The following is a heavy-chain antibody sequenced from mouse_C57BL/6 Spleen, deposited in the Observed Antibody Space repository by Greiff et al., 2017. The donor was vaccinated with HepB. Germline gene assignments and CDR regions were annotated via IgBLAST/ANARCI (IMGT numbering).Heavy chain of an antibody. V-gene: IGHV1-19*01. CDR3: ARRGLWSYYYAMDY. J-gene: IGHJ4*01. CDR2: INPYNGGT. CDR1: GYTFTDYY. D-gene: IGHD1-1*02. Sequence: VQLQQSGPVLVKPGASVKMSCKASGYTFTDYYMNWVKQSHGKSLEWIGVINPYNGGTSYNQKFKGKATLTVDKSSSTAYMELNSLTSEDSAVYYCARRGLWSYYYAMDYWGQGTSVTVSS.